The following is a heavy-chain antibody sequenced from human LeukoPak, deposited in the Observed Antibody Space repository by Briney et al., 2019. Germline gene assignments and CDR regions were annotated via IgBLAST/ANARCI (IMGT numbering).Heavy chain of an antibody. CDR2: IYYSGST. J-gene: IGHJ4*02. CDR1: GGSISSSSYY. CDR3: ARRNYYGSGSYSY. Sequence: SETLSLTCTVSGGSISSSSYYWGWIRQPPGKGLEWIGSIYYSGSTYYNPSLKSRVTISVDTSKNQFSLKLSSVTAADTAVYYCARRNYYGSGSYSYWGQGTLVTVSS. V-gene: IGHV4-39*01. D-gene: IGHD3-10*01.